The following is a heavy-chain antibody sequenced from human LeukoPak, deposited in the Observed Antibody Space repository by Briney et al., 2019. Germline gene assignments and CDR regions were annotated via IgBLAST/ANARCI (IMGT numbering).Heavy chain of an antibody. Sequence: SETLSLTCTVSGYYITNGYYWGWIRQPPGKGLEWIGSIYHSGSTYYNPSLKSRVTISVDTSKNQFSLKLSSVTAADTAVYYCAITNWNYAPYFDYWGQGTLVTVSS. CDR3: AITNWNYAPYFDY. D-gene: IGHD1-7*01. CDR1: GYYITNGYY. CDR2: IYHSGST. V-gene: IGHV4-38-2*02. J-gene: IGHJ4*02.